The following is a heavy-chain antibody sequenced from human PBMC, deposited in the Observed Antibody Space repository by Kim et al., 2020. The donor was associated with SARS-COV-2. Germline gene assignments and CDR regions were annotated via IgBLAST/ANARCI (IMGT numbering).Heavy chain of an antibody. CDR1: GFTFSDYY. V-gene: IGHV3-11*01. CDR3: ARTNGERTIFGVVPWDYFDY. CDR2: ISSSGSTI. Sequence: GGSLRLSCAAYGFTFSDYYMSWIRQAPGKGLEWVAYISSSGSTIYYADSVKGRFTISRDNDKNSLYLQMNSLRAEDTAVYYCARTNGERTIFGVVPWDYFDYWGQGTLVTVSS. D-gene: IGHD3-3*01. J-gene: IGHJ4*02.